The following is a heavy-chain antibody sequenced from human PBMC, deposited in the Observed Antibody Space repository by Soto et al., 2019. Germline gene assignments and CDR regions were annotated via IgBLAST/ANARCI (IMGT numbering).Heavy chain of an antibody. Sequence: SETLSLTCSVSGGSISSDYWIWIRQSPGKGLEWIGYVYHSGSTNYNPSLKSRVTISVDTSKNQSSLKMSSVTAADTAVYYCVSAPNRRYLAYWGQGTLVTVSS. CDR3: VSAPNRRYLAY. CDR2: VYHSGST. CDR1: GGSISSDY. D-gene: IGHD7-27*01. V-gene: IGHV4-59*01. J-gene: IGHJ4*02.